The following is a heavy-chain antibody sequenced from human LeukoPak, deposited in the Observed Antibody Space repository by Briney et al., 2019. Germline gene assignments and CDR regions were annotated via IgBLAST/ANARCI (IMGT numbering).Heavy chain of an antibody. V-gene: IGHV1-18*01. CDR3: ARRSGYDRRAGTLDI. D-gene: IGHD5-12*01. J-gene: IGHJ3*02. Sequence: GASVKVSCKASGFTFTSFGFSWVRQAPGQGLEWVGWISGYNGDTSHDQKFQGRVTISTDTSTNTAYMDLRSLTSDGTAVYYCARRSGYDRRAGTLDIWGQGTMVTVSS. CDR2: ISGYNGDT. CDR1: GFTFTSFG.